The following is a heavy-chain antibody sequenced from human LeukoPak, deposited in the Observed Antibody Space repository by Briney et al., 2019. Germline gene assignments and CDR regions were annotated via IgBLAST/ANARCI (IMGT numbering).Heavy chain of an antibody. CDR2: ISSSSSTI. V-gene: IGHV3-48*01. Sequence: GGSLRLSCAASGFTFRTYSMDWVRQAPGKGLEWVSYISSSSSTIYYADSVKGRFTISRDNAKNSLNLQMNSLRAEDTAVYYCAREGNSSSSYYMDVWGKGTTVTVSS. J-gene: IGHJ6*03. CDR3: AREGNSSSSYYMDV. D-gene: IGHD6-13*01. CDR1: GFTFRTYS.